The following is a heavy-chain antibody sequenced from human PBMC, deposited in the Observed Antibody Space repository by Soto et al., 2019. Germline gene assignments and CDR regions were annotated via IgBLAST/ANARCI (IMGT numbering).Heavy chain of an antibody. CDR3: FREGVGFVSSGDPSRYFDL. CDR1: VGPITGDYY. Sequence: QVQLLESGPRLVRPSGTLSLTCIVSVGPITGDYYWTWIRHPPGKGLGWIGYIFYSGSTYYNPSLKSRVTMSVDTSKNPFSLRLSSVTAPAPAVYYGFREGVGFVSSGDPSRYFDLWGQGILVTVSS. V-gene: IGHV4-30-4*01. D-gene: IGHD6-19*01. J-gene: IGHJ4*02. CDR2: IFYSGST.